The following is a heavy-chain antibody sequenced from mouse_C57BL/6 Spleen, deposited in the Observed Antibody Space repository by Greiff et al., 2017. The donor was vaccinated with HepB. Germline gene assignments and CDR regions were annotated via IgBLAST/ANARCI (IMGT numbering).Heavy chain of an antibody. J-gene: IGHJ1*03. D-gene: IGHD4-1*01. CDR2: IYPGSGNT. CDR1: GYTFTDYY. Sequence: VQLQQSGAELVRPGASVKLSCKASGYTFTDYYINWVKQRPGQGLEWIARIYPGSGNTYYNEKFKGKATLTAEKSSSTAYMQLSSLTSEDSAVYFCARRTGKGYFDVRGTGTTVTVSS. V-gene: IGHV1-76*01. CDR3: ARRTGKGYFDV.